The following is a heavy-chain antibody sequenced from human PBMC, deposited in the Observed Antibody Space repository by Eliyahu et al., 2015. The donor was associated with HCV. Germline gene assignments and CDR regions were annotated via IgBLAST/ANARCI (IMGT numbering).Heavy chain of an antibody. J-gene: IGHJ4*02. D-gene: IGHD5-12*01. CDR3: ARFSGYSGYDPYCFDY. Sequence: QVQLQESGPGLVKPSQTLSLTCTVSGVSISSGGYYWSWIRQHPGKGLEWIGYIYYSGSTYYNPSLKSRVTISVDTSKNQFSLKLSSVTAADTAVYYCARFSGYSGYDPYCFDYWGQGTLVTVSS. V-gene: IGHV4-31*03. CDR2: IYYSGST. CDR1: GVSISSGGYY.